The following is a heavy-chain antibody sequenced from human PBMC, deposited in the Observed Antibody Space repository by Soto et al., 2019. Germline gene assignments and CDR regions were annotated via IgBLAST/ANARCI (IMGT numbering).Heavy chain of an antibody. D-gene: IGHD6-13*01. CDR1: GFTFDEYT. CDR3: AKDKGYIASYYDY. CDR2: VSWDGGTT. J-gene: IGHJ4*02. Sequence: PGGSLRLSCAASGFTFDEYTMHWVRQAPGKGLEWVSLVSWDGGTTYYADSVKGRFTISRDNSKNSLYLQMNNLRTEDTALYYCAKDKGYIASYYDYWGQGTLVTV. V-gene: IGHV3-43*01.